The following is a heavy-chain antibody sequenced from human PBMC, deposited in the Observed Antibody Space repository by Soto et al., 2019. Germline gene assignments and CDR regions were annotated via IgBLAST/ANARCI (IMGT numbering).Heavy chain of an antibody. CDR2: IYYSGST. Sequence: QLQLQESGPGLVKPSETLSLTCTVSRGSISSGTNYWAWIRQPPGKGLEWIANIYYSGSTFYNPSLKSRATISLDMSKNQFSLKLRSVTAADTAVYYCARHEAGWYFDSWGQGTLVTVSS. D-gene: IGHD6-25*01. CDR1: RGSISSGTNY. CDR3: ARHEAGWYFDS. J-gene: IGHJ4*02. V-gene: IGHV4-39*01.